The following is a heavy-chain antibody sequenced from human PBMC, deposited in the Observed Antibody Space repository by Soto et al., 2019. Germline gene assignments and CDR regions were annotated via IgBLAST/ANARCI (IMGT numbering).Heavy chain of an antibody. D-gene: IGHD2-21*02. Sequence: SETLSLTCTVSGASIRSTDYYWSCIRQAPGKGLEWIGYVYYTGSTYYNPSLMSRLTISVDTSKNQFSLKLTSVTAAETAVYYCVRTARPGAVAPHWLDRLGQGTQVT. V-gene: IGHV4-30-4*01. CDR3: VRTARPGAVAPHWLDR. CDR2: VYYTGST. J-gene: IGHJ5*02. CDR1: GASIRSTDYY.